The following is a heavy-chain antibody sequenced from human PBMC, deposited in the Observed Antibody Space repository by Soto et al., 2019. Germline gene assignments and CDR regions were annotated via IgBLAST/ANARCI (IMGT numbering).Heavy chain of an antibody. Sequence: SETLSLTCAVYGGSFSGYYWSWIRQPPGKGLEWIGEINHSGSTNYNPSLKSRVTISVDTSKNQFSLKLSSVTAADTAVYYCARGLRTIEEAGHPRKYFDYWGQGTLVTVSS. J-gene: IGHJ4*02. V-gene: IGHV4-34*01. CDR3: ARGLRTIEEAGHPRKYFDY. D-gene: IGHD6-13*01. CDR2: INHSGST. CDR1: GGSFSGYY.